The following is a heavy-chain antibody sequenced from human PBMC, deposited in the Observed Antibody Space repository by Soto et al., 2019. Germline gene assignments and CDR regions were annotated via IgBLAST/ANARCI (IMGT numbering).Heavy chain of an antibody. V-gene: IGHV4-31*03. CDR1: GGSISSGGYY. D-gene: IGHD3-22*01. Sequence: NPSETLSLTCTVSGGSISSGGYYWSWIRQHPGKGLEWIGYIYYSGSTYYNPSLKSRVTISVDTSKNQFSLKLSSVTAADTAVYYCARDPEYYYDSSGYYPPPFMDVWGQGTTVTVSS. J-gene: IGHJ6*02. CDR2: IYYSGST. CDR3: ARDPEYYYDSSGYYPPPFMDV.